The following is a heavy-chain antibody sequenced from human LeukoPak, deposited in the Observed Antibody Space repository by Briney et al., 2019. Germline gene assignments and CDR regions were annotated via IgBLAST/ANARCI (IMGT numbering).Heavy chain of an antibody. D-gene: IGHD3/OR15-3a*01. V-gene: IGHV4-59*01. CDR1: GGSISSYY. CDR3: ARRTGYYDGFDY. J-gene: IGHJ4*02. CDR2: IYYSGRT. Sequence: PSETLSLTCTVSGGSISSYYWSWIRQPPGKGLEGSGYIYYSGRTNYNPSLKSRVTISVDTSKNQFSLKLSSVTAADTAVYYCARRTGYYDGFDYWGQGTLVTVSS.